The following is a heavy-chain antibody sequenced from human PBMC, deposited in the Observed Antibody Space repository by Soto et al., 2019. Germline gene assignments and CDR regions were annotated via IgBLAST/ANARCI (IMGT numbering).Heavy chain of an antibody. V-gene: IGHV4-34*01. D-gene: IGHD3-10*01. CDR3: ARKRVRGVIHMDV. CDR1: GGSFSGDY. Sequence: SETLSLTCAVYGGSFSGDYWSWIRQPPGKGLEWIGEINHSGSTNYNPSLKSRVTISVDTSKNQFSLKLSSVTAADTAVYYCARKRVRGVIHMDVWGQGTTVT. CDR2: INHSGST. J-gene: IGHJ6*02.